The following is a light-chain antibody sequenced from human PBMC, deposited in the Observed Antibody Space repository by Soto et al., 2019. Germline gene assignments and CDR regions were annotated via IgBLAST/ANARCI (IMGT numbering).Light chain of an antibody. CDR2: DTS. J-gene: IGLJ1*01. V-gene: IGLV7-46*01. CDR1: TGTVTSGHY. CDR3: LLTYTTTLV. Sequence: QAVVTQEPSLTVSPGGTVTLTCGSSTGTVTSGHYPYWFQQKAGQAPRTLICDTSNKHSWTPARFSGSLLGGKAALTLSGAQHEDEADYYCLLTYTTTLVFGTGTKVTVL.